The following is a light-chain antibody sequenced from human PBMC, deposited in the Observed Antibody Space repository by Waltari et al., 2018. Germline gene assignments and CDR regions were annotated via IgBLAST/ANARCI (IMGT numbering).Light chain of an antibody. CDR3: RHRYRGPPT. V-gene: IGKV1-39*01. CDR2: STS. J-gene: IGKJ5*01. Sequence: DIQITTSPSSLSASVGHRVTITCRPSQSISTYLNCYQQKPGNAPKPLIYSTSTLQSGVPSRFSCSGAGTDFTLTISSLQPEDFATVCCRHRYRGPPTFGQGTRLDIK. CDR1: QSISTY.